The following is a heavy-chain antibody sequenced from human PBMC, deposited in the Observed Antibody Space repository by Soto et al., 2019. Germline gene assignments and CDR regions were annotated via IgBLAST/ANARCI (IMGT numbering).Heavy chain of an antibody. CDR3: ARGSYYYDSSGYYHY. CDR2: AHHSGRT. J-gene: IGHJ4*02. D-gene: IGHD3-22*01. Sequence: SETLSLTCTVSGGSLSRSKWWNWLRQSPGKGLEWIGEAHHSGRTNYNPSLKSRVTISVDTSKNQFSLKLSSVTAADTAVYYCARGSYYYDSSGYYHYWGQGTLVTVS. CDR1: GGSLSRSKW. V-gene: IGHV4-4*02.